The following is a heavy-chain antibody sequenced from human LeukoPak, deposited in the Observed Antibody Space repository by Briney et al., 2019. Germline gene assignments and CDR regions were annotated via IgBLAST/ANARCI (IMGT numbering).Heavy chain of an antibody. D-gene: IGHD3-16*01. CDR1: GGSLSSYY. CDR2: IYYSGST. CDR3: ARDQGGTVDY. V-gene: IGHV4-59*01. Sequence: SETLSLTCTVSGGSLSSYYWSWIRQPPGKGLEWIGYIYYSGSTNYNPSLKSRVTISVDTSKNQFSLKLSSVTAADTAVYYCARDQGGTVDYWGQGTLVTVSS. J-gene: IGHJ4*02.